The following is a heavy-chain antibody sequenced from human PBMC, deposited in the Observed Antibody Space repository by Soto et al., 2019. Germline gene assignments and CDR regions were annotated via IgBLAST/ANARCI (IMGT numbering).Heavy chain of an antibody. J-gene: IGHJ4*02. Sequence: PGGSLRLSCAASGFTFSSYGMHWVRQAPGKGLEWVAVISYDGSNKYYADSVKGRCTISRDNSKNTLYLQMNSLRAEDTAVYYCAKSPNYWGQGTLVTVSS. CDR1: GFTFSSYG. CDR2: ISYDGSNK. CDR3: AKSPNY. V-gene: IGHV3-30*18.